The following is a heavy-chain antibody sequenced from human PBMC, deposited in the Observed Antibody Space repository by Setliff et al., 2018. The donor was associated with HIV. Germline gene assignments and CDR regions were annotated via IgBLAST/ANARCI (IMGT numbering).Heavy chain of an antibody. CDR1: GYTFTSYP. D-gene: IGHD6-19*01. CDR3: ARDSSGWDFDY. V-gene: IGHV1-46*01. J-gene: IGHJ4*02. CDR2: INTSGGSA. Sequence: VKVSCKASGYTFTSYPMHWVRQAPGQGLEWMGVINTSGGSAGYAVKFRGRVTMTRDTSTSTVYMDLRNLRSEDTAVYYCARDSSGWDFDYWGQGTLVTVSS.